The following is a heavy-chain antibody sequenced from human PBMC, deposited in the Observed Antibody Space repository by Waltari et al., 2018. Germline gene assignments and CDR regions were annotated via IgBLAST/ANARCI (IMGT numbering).Heavy chain of an antibody. CDR2: ISGSGGST. Sequence: EVQLLESGGGLVQPGGSLRLSCAASGFTFSSYAMSWVRQAPGKGLEWVSAISGSGGSTYYADPVKGLCTSSRNNSKTTLYLQMNSLRAEDTAVYYCAKDRGGDYYYYYGMDVWGQGTTVTVSS. V-gene: IGHV3-23*01. CDR1: GFTFSSYA. D-gene: IGHD4-17*01. CDR3: AKDRGGDYYYYYGMDV. J-gene: IGHJ6*02.